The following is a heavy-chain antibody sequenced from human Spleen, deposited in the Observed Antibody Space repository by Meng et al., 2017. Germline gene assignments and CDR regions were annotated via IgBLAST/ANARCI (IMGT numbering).Heavy chain of an antibody. D-gene: IGHD2-15*01. Sequence: GESLKISCTASGFTFSSYALHWVRQAPGKGLEWVAVTSYDGRNTYYTDSVKGRFTISRDNSKNTLYLQMNSLRAEDTAVYYCARDERWWGATYYFDYWGQGNLVTVSS. CDR3: ARDERWWGATYYFDY. CDR1: GFTFSSYA. CDR2: TSYDGRNT. V-gene: IGHV3-30*10. J-gene: IGHJ4*02.